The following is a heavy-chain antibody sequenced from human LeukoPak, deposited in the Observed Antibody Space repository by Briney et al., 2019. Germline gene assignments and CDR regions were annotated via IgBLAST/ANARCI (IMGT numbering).Heavy chain of an antibody. CDR2: IFPIFGTA. CDR1: GGTFSCYA. CDR3: ARDLTCSGGSCYPSGFDP. J-gene: IGHJ5*02. D-gene: IGHD2-15*01. Sequence: ASVKVSCKASGGTFSCYAISWVRQAPAQGLEWMGGIFPIFGTANYAQKCLGRVTITADKSKSTAYMELSSLRSEDTAVYYCARDLTCSGGSCYPSGFDPWGQGTLVTVFS. V-gene: IGHV1-69*06.